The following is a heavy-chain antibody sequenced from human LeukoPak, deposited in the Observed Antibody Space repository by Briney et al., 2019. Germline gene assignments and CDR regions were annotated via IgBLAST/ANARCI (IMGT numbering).Heavy chain of an antibody. Sequence: GGSLRLSCEASGFTLSTFWMSWVRQAPGKGLEWVANIKQDGSEKYYVDSVKGRFTISRDNAKNSLYLQMNSLRAEDTAVYYCARLESVYYYDSSGYYPDYWGQGTLVTVSS. D-gene: IGHD3-22*01. V-gene: IGHV3-7*01. CDR2: IKQDGSEK. CDR3: ARLESVYYYDSSGYYPDY. J-gene: IGHJ4*02. CDR1: GFTLSTFW.